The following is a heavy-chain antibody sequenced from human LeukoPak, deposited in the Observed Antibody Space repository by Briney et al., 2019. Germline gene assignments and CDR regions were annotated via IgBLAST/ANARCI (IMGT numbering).Heavy chain of an antibody. J-gene: IGHJ1*01. CDR2: TNPSGGSP. V-gene: IGHV1-46*01. CDR1: GYTFTNYY. CDR3: ARDSNILTGYSEYFQH. Sequence: ASVKVSCKASGYTFTNYYMHWVRQAPGQGLEWMGITNPSGGSPSYVQRFQGRVTMTTDTSTSTVYIELSSLRSEDTAVYYCARDSNILTGYSEYFQHWGQGTLVTVSS. D-gene: IGHD3-9*01.